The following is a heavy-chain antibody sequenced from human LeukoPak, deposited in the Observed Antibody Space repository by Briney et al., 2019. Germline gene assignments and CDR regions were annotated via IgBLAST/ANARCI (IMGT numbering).Heavy chain of an antibody. CDR3: ARGAHSYRYYYYGMDV. CDR1: GGSFSGYY. J-gene: IGHJ6*02. D-gene: IGHD5-18*01. CDR2: INHSGST. Sequence: SETLSLTCAVYGGSFSGYYWSWIRQPPGKGLEWIWEINHSGSTNYNPSLKSRVTISVDTSKNQFSLKLSSVTAADTAVYYCARGAHSYRYYYYGMDVWGQGTTVTVSS. V-gene: IGHV4-34*01.